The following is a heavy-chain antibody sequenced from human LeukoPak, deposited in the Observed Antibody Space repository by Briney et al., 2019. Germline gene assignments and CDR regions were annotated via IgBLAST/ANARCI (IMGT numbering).Heavy chain of an antibody. CDR3: ARDLGEYGGYGPYAA. CDR2: ISSSGSTI. J-gene: IGHJ5*02. D-gene: IGHD5-12*01. Sequence: PGGSLRLSCAASGFTFSDYYMSWIRQPPGKGLEWVLYISSSGSTISYADSVKGRFTISRDNAKNSLYLQMNSLRAEDTAVYYCARDLGEYGGYGPYAAWGQGTLVTVSS. CDR1: GFTFSDYY. V-gene: IGHV3-11*01.